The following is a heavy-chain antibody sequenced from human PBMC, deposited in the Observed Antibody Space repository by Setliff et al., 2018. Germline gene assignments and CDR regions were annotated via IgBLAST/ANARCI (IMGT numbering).Heavy chain of an antibody. V-gene: IGHV1-69*13. Sequence: GASVKVSCKAPGGTFSKYAIAWVRQAPGQELEWMGGIIPMFGTTNYAQNFQGSVTINADESTTKAYMELSGLRSEDTAVYYCARVYLAGSGWDKANALDIWGQGTMVTVSS. CDR1: GGTFSKYA. D-gene: IGHD6-19*01. CDR3: ARVYLAGSGWDKANALDI. CDR2: IIPMFGTT. J-gene: IGHJ3*02.